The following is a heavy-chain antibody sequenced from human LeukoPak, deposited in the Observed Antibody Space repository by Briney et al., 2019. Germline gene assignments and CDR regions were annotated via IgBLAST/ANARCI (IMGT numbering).Heavy chain of an antibody. CDR1: GFTFSSYS. CDR2: ISSSSSYI. D-gene: IGHD3-10*01. J-gene: IGHJ3*02. V-gene: IGHV3-21*01. CDR3: ARDKVITIVRSAFDI. Sequence: GGSLRLSCAASGFTFSSYSMNWVRQAPGKGLEWVSSISSSSSYIYYADSVKGRFTISRDNAKNSLYLQMNSLRAEDTAVYYCARDKVITIVRSAFDIWGQGTTVTVSS.